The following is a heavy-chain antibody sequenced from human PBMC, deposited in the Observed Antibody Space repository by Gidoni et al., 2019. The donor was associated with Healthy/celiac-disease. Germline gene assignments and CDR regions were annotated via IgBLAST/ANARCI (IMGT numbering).Heavy chain of an antibody. CDR1: GGSFSGYY. Sequence: QVQLQQWGAGLLKPSETLSLTCAVYGGSFSGYYWSWIRQPPGKGLEWIGEINHSGSTNYNPSLKSRVTISVDTSKNQFSLKLSSVTAADTAVYYCARGHGSGSYYNVKDDYWGQGTLVTVSS. CDR3: ARGHGSGSYYNVKDDY. D-gene: IGHD3-10*01. V-gene: IGHV4-34*01. J-gene: IGHJ4*02. CDR2: INHSGST.